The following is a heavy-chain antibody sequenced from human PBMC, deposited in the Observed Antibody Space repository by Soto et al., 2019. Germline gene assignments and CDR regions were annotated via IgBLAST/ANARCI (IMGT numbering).Heavy chain of an antibody. CDR1: GGSISSGGYY. CDR2: IYYSGST. J-gene: IGHJ4*02. V-gene: IGHV4-31*03. CDR3: ARGAPDYGDYVSY. Sequence: QVQLQESGPGLVKPSQTLSLTRTVSGGSISSGGYYWSWIRQHPGKVLEWIGYIYYSGSTYYNPSLQSRVTISVDTSKNQFSLKLSSVTAADTAVYYCARGAPDYGDYVSYWGQGTLVTVSS. D-gene: IGHD4-17*01.